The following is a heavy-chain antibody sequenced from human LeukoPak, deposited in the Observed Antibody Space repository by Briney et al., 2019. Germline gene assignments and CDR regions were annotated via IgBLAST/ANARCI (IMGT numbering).Heavy chain of an antibody. CDR2: INPSGST. V-gene: IGHV4-34*01. J-gene: IGHJ4*02. Sequence: PSETLSLTCAVYGGSFSGYYWSWIRQPPGNGLEWIGEINPSGSTNYNPSLKSRVTISVDTSKNQFSLKLSSVTAADTAVYYRARHRLRPRYYFDYWGQGTLVTVSS. CDR3: ARHRLRPRYYFDY. CDR1: GGSFSGYY. D-gene: IGHD4-17*01.